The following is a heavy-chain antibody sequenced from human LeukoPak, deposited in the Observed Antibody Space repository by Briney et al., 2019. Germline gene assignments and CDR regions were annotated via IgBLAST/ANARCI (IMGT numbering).Heavy chain of an antibody. CDR1: GYRFSSSG. D-gene: IGHD1-1*01. J-gene: IGHJ3*02. Sequence: ASVSVSCKASGYRFSSSGITWVRQAPGQGPEWMGWISTVNGSSRYAQNFQGRVTLTTDTSTNTAHLELTSLRSDDTAIYYCARVRDSDNWWGAFDIWGQGTMVTVSS. V-gene: IGHV1-18*01. CDR2: ISTVNGSS. CDR3: ARVRDSDNWWGAFDI.